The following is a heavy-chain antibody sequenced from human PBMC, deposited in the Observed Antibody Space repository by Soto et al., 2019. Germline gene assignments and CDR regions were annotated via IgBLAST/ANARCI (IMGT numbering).Heavy chain of an antibody. J-gene: IGHJ4*02. V-gene: IGHV3-48*03. CDR1: GFTFINYE. Sequence: PGGSLRLSCAASGFTFINYEMNWVRQAPGKGLEWVSYISSSGSTIYYADSVKGRFTISRDNAKSSLFLQVSSLRADDTAIYYCARESLGGDYPLDYWGQGTLVTVSS. CDR2: ISSSGSTI. D-gene: IGHD4-17*01. CDR3: ARESLGGDYPLDY.